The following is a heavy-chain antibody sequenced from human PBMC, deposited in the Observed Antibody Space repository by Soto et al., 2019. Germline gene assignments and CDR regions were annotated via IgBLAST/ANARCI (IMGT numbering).Heavy chain of an antibody. J-gene: IGHJ6*02. CDR2: ISSSGSTI. CDR1: GFTFSDYY. V-gene: IGHV3-11*01. D-gene: IGHD1-26*01. Sequence: GGSLRLSCAASGFTFSDYYMSWIRQAPGKGLEWVSYISSSGSTIYYADSVKGRFTISRDNAKSSLYLQMNSLRAEDTAVYYCARDFVVGGPTINYYYGMDVWGQGTTVTVSS. CDR3: ARDFVVGGPTINYYYGMDV.